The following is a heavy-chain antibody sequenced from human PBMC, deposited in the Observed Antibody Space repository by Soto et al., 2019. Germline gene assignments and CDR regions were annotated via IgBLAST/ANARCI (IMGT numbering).Heavy chain of an antibody. CDR3: AREASGYDF. CDR1: GGTFSSFG. Sequence: SVKVSCKASGGTFSSFGISWVRQAPGQGLEWMGGIIPVFGRPNYAQRFRGRLTITADESTNTSYMELIDLTSEDTAVYYCAREASGYDFWGQGTKVTVYS. V-gene: IGHV1-69*13. CDR2: IIPVFGRP. D-gene: IGHD5-12*01. J-gene: IGHJ1*01.